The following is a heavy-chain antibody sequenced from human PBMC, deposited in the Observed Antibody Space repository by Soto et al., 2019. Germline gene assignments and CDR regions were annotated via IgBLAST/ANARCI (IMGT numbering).Heavy chain of an antibody. D-gene: IGHD2-2*01. V-gene: IGHV4-59*01. CDR1: GGSISSYH. J-gene: IGHJ4*02. Sequence: PSETLSLTCTVSGGSISSYHWSWIRQPPGKGLEWIGYIYYSGSTNYNPSLKSRVTISIDTSKNQFSLKLSSVTAAYTAVYYCARVACISTSCYVTPYYFAYWGQGTMVPVSS. CDR2: IYYSGST. CDR3: ARVACISTSCYVTPYYFAY.